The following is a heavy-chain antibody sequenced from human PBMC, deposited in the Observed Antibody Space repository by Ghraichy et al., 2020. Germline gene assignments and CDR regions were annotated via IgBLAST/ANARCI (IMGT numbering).Heavy chain of an antibody. V-gene: IGHV4-4*07. CDR1: GGSISSSY. J-gene: IGHJ5*02. CDR3: ARDVSWFDP. CDR2: ISSSGYT. Sequence: SETLFLTCTVSGGSISSSYWSWIRQPAGKGLEWIGRISSSGYTNYKPSLKSRVTMSVETSRNHFSLRLSSVTAADTAVYHCARDVSWFDPWGQGTLVTVSS.